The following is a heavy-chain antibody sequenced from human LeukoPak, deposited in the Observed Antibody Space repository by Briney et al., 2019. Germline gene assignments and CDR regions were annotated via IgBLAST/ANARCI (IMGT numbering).Heavy chain of an antibody. J-gene: IGHJ4*02. CDR2: ISSSSSYI. CDR1: GFTFSSYS. Sequence: GGSLRLSCAASGFTFSSYSMNWVRQAPGKGLEWVSSISSSSSYIYYADSVKGRFTISRDNAKNSLYLQMNSLRAEDTAVYYCARPITIFGVVGDDYWGQRTLVTVSS. V-gene: IGHV3-21*01. D-gene: IGHD3-3*01. CDR3: ARPITIFGVVGDDY.